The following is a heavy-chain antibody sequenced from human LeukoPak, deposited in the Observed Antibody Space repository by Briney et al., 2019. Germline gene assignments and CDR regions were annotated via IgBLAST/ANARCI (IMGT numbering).Heavy chain of an antibody. CDR3: ARDSGNYPYMDV. CDR2: IIPIFGTA. CDR1: GGTFSSYA. D-gene: IGHD4-23*01. J-gene: IGHJ6*03. Sequence: SVKVSCKASGGTFSSYAISWVRQAPGQGLEWMGGIIPIFGTANYAQKFQGRVTITADESTSTAYMELSSLRSEDTAVYYCARDSGNYPYMDVWGKGTTVTVSS. V-gene: IGHV1-69*13.